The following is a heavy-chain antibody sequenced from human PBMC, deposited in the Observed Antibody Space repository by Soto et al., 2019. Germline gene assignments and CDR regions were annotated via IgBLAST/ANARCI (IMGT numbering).Heavy chain of an antibody. D-gene: IGHD4-17*01. CDR3: AKEDYGDPNYYYYYGMDV. V-gene: IGHV3-23*01. J-gene: IGHJ6*02. CDR1: GFTFSSYA. Sequence: GGSLRLSCAASGFTFSSYAMSWVRQAPGKGLEWVSAISGSGGSTYYADSVKGRFTISRDNSKNTLYLQMNSLRAEDTAVYYCAKEDYGDPNYYYYYGMDVWGQGTTVTVSS. CDR2: ISGSGGST.